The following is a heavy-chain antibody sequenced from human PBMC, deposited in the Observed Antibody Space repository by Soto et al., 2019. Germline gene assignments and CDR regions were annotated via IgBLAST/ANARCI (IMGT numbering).Heavy chain of an antibody. CDR1: GFTFSSYA. V-gene: IGHV3-23*01. CDR3: AKDPGIAVAGPVRYYYGMDV. J-gene: IGHJ6*02. Sequence: GGSLRLSCAASGFTFSSYAMSWVRQAPGKGLEWVSAISGSGGSTYYADSVKGRFTISRDNSKNTLYLQMNSLRAEDAAVYYCAKDPGIAVAGPVRYYYGMDVWGQGTTVTVSS. CDR2: ISGSGGST. D-gene: IGHD6-19*01.